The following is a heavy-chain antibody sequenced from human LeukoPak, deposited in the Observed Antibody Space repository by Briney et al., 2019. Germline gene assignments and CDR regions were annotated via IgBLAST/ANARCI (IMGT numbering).Heavy chain of an antibody. CDR1: GGSFSGYY. CDR3: ARDLGRDGYNRLDY. Sequence: SETLSLTCAVYGGSFSGYYWSWIRQPPGKGLEWIGEINHSGSTNYNPSLKSRVTISVDTSKNQFSLKLSSVTAADTAVYYCARDLGRDGYNRLDYWGQGTLVTVSS. V-gene: IGHV4-34*01. CDR2: INHSGST. J-gene: IGHJ4*02. D-gene: IGHD5-24*01.